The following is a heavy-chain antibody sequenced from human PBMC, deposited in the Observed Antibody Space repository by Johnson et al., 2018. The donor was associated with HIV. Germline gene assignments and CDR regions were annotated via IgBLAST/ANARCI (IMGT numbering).Heavy chain of an antibody. CDR3: TTVDSSGYHNDAFDI. Sequence: VQLVESGGGLVKPGGSLRLSCAASGITFNNAWMSWVRQAPGKGLEWVGRIKSKPDGAAIHYAAPVKGSFTVSRDDSRNTLYLQMNSLKTEDTAVYYCTTVDSSGYHNDAFDIWGQGTMVTVSS. D-gene: IGHD3-22*01. CDR1: GITFNNAW. CDR2: IKSKPDGAAI. V-gene: IGHV3-15*01. J-gene: IGHJ3*02.